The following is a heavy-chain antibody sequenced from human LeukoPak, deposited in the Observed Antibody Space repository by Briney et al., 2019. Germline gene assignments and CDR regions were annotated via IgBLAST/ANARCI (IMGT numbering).Heavy chain of an antibody. Sequence: GGSLRLSCAASGFTFDDYGMSWVRRAPGKGLEWVAGINWNGGSTGYADSVKGRFTISRDNAKNSLYLQMNSLRAEDTALYYCARDLYCTNGVCFPTDYWGQGTLVTVSS. CDR3: ARDLYCTNGVCFPTDY. J-gene: IGHJ4*02. CDR1: GFTFDDYG. V-gene: IGHV3-20*04. CDR2: INWNGGST. D-gene: IGHD2-8*01.